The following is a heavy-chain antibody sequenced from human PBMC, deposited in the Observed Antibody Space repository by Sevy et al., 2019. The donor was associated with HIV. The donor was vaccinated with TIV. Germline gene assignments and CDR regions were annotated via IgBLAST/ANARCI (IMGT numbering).Heavy chain of an antibody. J-gene: IGHJ6*02. V-gene: IGHV3-33*01. CDR2: IWYDGINK. CDR1: GFTFSSYG. CDR3: ARAGDIVGVVAHYGMDV. D-gene: IGHD2-15*01. Sequence: GGSLRLSCAASGFTFSSYGMHWVRQAPGKGLEWVAVIWYDGINKYYGDSVKGRFTISRDNSKNTVYLQMNSLRAEDAAVYYCARAGDIVGVVAHYGMDVWGQGTTVTVSS.